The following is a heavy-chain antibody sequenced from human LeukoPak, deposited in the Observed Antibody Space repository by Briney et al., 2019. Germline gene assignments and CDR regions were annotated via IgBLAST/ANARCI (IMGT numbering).Heavy chain of an antibody. J-gene: IGHJ4*02. CDR2: INHSGST. CDR3: ARGTPGYDY. Sequence: PSETLSLTCAVYGGSFSGYYWSWIRQPPGKGLEWIGEINHSGSTNYNPSLESRVTISVDTSKNQFSLKLRSVAAADTAVYYCARGTPGYDYWGQGTLVTVSS. D-gene: IGHD4-23*01. CDR1: GGSFSGYY. V-gene: IGHV4-34*01.